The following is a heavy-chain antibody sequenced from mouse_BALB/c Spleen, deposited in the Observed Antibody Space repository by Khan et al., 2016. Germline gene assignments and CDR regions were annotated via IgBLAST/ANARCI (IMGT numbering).Heavy chain of an antibody. CDR3: ARQDKYGDWAYYLDY. V-gene: IGHV9-3-1*01. J-gene: IGHJ2*01. CDR2: INTYTGKP. CDR1: GYPFTKYG. Sequence: QIQLVQSGPELKKPGETVKISCKALGYPFTKYGMNWVKQAPGEGLKWMGWINTYTGKPTYADDFKGRFAFSLETSASTAYLQISNLNNEDTATVFCARQDKYGDWAYYLDYWGQGTTLTVSS. D-gene: IGHD2-13*01.